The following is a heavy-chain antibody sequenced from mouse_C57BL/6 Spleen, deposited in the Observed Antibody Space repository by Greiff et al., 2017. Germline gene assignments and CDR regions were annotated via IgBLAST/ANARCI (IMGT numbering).Heavy chain of an antibody. J-gene: IGHJ3*01. CDR3: ARGYSNYVGVWFAY. Sequence: EVKLVESGGGLVKPGGSLKLSCAASGFTFSDYGMHWVRQAPEKGLEWVAYISSGSSTIYYADTVKGRFTISRDNAKNTLFLQMTSLRSEDTAMYYCARGYSNYVGVWFAYWGQGTLVTVSA. CDR1: GFTFSDYG. V-gene: IGHV5-17*01. D-gene: IGHD2-5*01. CDR2: ISSGSSTI.